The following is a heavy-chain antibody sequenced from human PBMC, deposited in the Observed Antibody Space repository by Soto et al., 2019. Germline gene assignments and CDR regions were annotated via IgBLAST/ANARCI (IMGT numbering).Heavy chain of an antibody. D-gene: IGHD6-19*01. Sequence: EVQLLESGGGLVQPGGSLRLSCVASGFSFSNYAINWVLQAPGKGLDWVSGISGSGSDTYYADPVKGRFTISRDNSKNTLYLQMNSLRAEDTAVYYCASGWQGDYWGQGTLVTVSS. J-gene: IGHJ4*02. CDR2: ISGSGSDT. V-gene: IGHV3-23*01. CDR3: ASGWQGDY. CDR1: GFSFSNYA.